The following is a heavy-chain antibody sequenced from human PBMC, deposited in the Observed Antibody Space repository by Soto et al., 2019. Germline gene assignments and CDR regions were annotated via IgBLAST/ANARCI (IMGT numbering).Heavy chain of an antibody. D-gene: IGHD2-2*01. CDR1: GGTFSSYA. J-gene: IGHJ4*02. V-gene: IGHV1-69*13. CDR2: IIPIFGTA. Sequence: SVKVSCKASGGTFSSYAISWVRQAPGQGLEWMGGIIPIFGTANYAQKFQGRVTITADESTSTAYMELSSLRSEDTAVYYCASVVVPAAIIGGYFDYWGQGTLVTVSS. CDR3: ASVVVPAAIIGGYFDY.